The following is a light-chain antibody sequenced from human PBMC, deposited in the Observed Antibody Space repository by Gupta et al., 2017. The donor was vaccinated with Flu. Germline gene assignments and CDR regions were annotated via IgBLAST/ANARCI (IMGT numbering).Light chain of an antibody. CDR3: SSHAGRVTWV. Sequence: QSAPTQPRSVSGSPGPSVTISCTGTSNDVGGYNRVSWYEQRTGKAPKLILYGVTERPSGVPDRFSGSKSGNTASLTISGLQADDEADYYCSSHAGRVTWVFGTGTTVTVL. J-gene: IGLJ1*01. V-gene: IGLV2-11*01. CDR2: GVT. CDR1: SNDVGGYNR.